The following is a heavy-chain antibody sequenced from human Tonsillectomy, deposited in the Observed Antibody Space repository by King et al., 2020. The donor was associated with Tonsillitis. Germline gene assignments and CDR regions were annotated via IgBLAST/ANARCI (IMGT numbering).Heavy chain of an antibody. CDR3: ARGWLSNSFDY. CDR2: ISGDSGTI. CDR1: GFTLSGFS. V-gene: IGHV3-48*02. D-gene: IGHD3-22*01. Sequence: VQLVESGGGLVWPGGSLRLSCAASGFTLSGFSMDWVRQAPGMGLEWVSYISGDSGTIYYADSVKGRFTISRDNAKNSLYLQMNILRDEDTAVYFCARGWLSNSFDYWGQGTLVTVSS. J-gene: IGHJ4*02.